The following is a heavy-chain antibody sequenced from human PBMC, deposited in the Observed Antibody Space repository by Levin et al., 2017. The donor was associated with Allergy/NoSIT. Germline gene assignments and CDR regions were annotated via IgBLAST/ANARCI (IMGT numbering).Heavy chain of an antibody. CDR3: AKARSSWYIEIDR. Sequence: GESLKISCAASGFTFSTYAISWVRQAPGKGLEWVSVISAGGGNTNYADSVKGRFTISRDKSKDTLYLQMNSLTAEDTAVYYCAKARSSWYIEIDRWGQGTLVTVSS. CDR1: GFTFSTYA. J-gene: IGHJ5*02. CDR2: ISAGGGNT. V-gene: IGHV3-23*01. D-gene: IGHD6-13*01.